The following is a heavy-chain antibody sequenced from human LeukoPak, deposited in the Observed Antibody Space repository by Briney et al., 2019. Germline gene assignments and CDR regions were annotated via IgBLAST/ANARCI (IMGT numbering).Heavy chain of an antibody. V-gene: IGHV3-21*04. CDR2: ISSSSYI. Sequence: GGSLRLSCAASGFTFSSYSMNWVRQAPGKGLEWVSSISSSSYIYYADSVKGRFTISRDNARNSVYLQMSSLRAEDTAVYYCAKDMCGSGSYSPIRFDYWGQGTLVTVSS. CDR3: AKDMCGSGSYSPIRFDY. CDR1: GFTFSSYS. J-gene: IGHJ4*02. D-gene: IGHD3-10*01.